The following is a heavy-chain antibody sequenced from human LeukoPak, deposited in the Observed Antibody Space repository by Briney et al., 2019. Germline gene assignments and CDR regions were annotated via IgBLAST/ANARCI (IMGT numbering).Heavy chain of an antibody. CDR1: GYTFTSYG. Sequence: LVKVSCKASGYTFTSYGISWVRQAPGQGLEWMGRIIPILGIANYAQKFQGGVTITADKSTSTAYMELSSLRSEDTAVYYCARGRRPSIAALRDYYYYYMDVWGRGATVTVSS. D-gene: IGHD6-6*01. V-gene: IGHV1-69*04. CDR3: ARGRRPSIAALRDYYYYYMDV. CDR2: IIPILGIA. J-gene: IGHJ6*03.